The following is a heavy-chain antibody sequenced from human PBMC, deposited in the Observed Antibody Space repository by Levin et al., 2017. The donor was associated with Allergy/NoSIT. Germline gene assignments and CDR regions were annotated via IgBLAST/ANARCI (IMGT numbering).Heavy chain of an antibody. CDR2: IIPIFGTA. Sequence: SVKVSCKASGGTFSSYAISWVRQAPGQGLEWMGGIIPIFGTANYAQKFQGRVTITADESTSTAYMELSSLRSEDTAVYYCARAMPDYDYYYYGMDVWGQGTTVTVSS. V-gene: IGHV1-69*13. D-gene: IGHD2-2*01. CDR1: GGTFSSYA. J-gene: IGHJ6*02. CDR3: ARAMPDYDYYYYGMDV.